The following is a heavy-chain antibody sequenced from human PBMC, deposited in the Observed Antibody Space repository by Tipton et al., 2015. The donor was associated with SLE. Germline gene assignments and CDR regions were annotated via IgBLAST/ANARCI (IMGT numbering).Heavy chain of an antibody. V-gene: IGHV4-39*07. CDR1: GGSISSSSYY. J-gene: IGHJ4*02. Sequence: LRLSCTVSGGSISSSSYYWGWIRQPPGKGLEWIGKIYYSGSTYYNPSLKSRVTISVDTPKNQFSLKLSSVTAADTAVYYCARELAGGFDYWGQGTLVTVSS. CDR3: ARELAGGFDY. D-gene: IGHD3-10*01. CDR2: IYYSGST.